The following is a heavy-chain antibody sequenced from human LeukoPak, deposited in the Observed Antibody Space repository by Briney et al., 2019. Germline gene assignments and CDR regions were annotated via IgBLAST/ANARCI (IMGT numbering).Heavy chain of an antibody. V-gene: IGHV4-38-2*02. CDR2: IYHSGST. J-gene: IGHJ5*02. CDR3: ARDRSSSSFDP. CDR1: GYSISSGYY. Sequence: SETLSLTCTVSGYSISSGYYWGWIRQPPGKGLEWIGSIYHSGSTYYSPSLKSRVTISVDTSKNQFSLKLSSVTAADTAVYYCARDRSSSSFDPWGQGTLLTVSS. D-gene: IGHD6-6*01.